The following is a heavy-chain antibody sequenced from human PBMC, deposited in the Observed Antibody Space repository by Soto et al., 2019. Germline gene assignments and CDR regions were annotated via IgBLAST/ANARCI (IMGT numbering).Heavy chain of an antibody. D-gene: IGHD3-22*01. CDR3: ATGANFYYDTSRY. V-gene: IGHV3-30-3*01. CDR1: GFTFGIYA. J-gene: IGHJ4*02. CDR2: MSPNGNNQ. Sequence: PGGSLRPSCAAHGFTFGIYALHWFRQAPGKGLEWVAVMSPNGNNQYYADSVKGRFTISRDTSKSTLYLQMPSLRPDDTAVYYCATGANFYYDTSRYWGQGTLVTV.